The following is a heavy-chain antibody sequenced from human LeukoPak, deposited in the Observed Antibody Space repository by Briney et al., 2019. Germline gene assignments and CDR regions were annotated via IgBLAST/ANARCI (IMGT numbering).Heavy chain of an antibody. CDR1: GYTFTGYY. V-gene: IGHV1-2*02. J-gene: IGHJ3*02. CDR3: AGYSGCYLVLGTFDI. CDR2: INPNSGGT. Sequence: EASVKVSCKASGYTFTGYYFHWVRQAPGQGLEWMGWINPNSGGTNYAQKFQGRVTMTRDTSISTAYMELSRLRSDDTAVYYCAGYSGCYLVLGTFDIWGQGTMVTVSS. D-gene: IGHD1-26*01.